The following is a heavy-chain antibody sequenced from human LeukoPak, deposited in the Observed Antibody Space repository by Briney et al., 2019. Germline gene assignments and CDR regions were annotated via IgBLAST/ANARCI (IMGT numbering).Heavy chain of an antibody. D-gene: IGHD1-26*01. Sequence: ASVKVSCKTSGYTFTGYYMHWVRQAPGQGLEWMGWINPNSGGTNYAQKFQGRVTMTRDTSISTAYMELSRLRSDDTAVYYCARATRGVREPLFDYWGQGTLVNVSS. CDR2: INPNSGGT. J-gene: IGHJ4*02. V-gene: IGHV1-2*02. CDR1: GYTFTGYY. CDR3: ARATRGVREPLFDY.